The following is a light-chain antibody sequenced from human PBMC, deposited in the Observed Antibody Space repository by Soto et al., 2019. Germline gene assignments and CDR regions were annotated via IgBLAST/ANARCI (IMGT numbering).Light chain of an antibody. V-gene: IGLV9-49*01. CDR2: VGTGGIVG. Sequence: QPVLTQPPSASASLGASVTLTCTLSSGYSNYKVDWYQQRPGKGPRFVMRVGTGGIVGSKGDGIPDRFSVLGSGLNRYLTIKNIQEEDESDYHCGADNGSGSNFLVVFGGGTKVTVL. J-gene: IGLJ2*01. CDR1: SGYSNYK. CDR3: GADNGSGSNFLVV.